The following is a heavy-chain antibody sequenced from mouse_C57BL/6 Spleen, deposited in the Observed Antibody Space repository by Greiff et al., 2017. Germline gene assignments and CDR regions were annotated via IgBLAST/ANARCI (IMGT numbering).Heavy chain of an antibody. CDR2: INPNYGTT. V-gene: IGHV1-39*01. CDR1: GYSFTDYN. J-gene: IGHJ4*01. D-gene: IGHD1-1*01. Sequence: VQLQQSGPELVKPGASVKISCKASGYSFTDYNMNWVQQSNGKSLEWIGVINPNYGTTSYNQKFKGKATLTVDQSSSTAYMQLNSLTSEDSAVYYCARSSYYGSSYAMDYWGQGTSVTVSS. CDR3: ARSSYYGSSYAMDY.